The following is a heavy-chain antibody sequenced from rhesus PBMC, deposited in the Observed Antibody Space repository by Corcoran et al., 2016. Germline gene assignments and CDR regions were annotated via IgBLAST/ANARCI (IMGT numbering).Heavy chain of an antibody. Sequence: VQLQESGPGLVKPSETLSLTCAVSGYSISTGYYWSWIRQPPGKGLEWIGYITYSGSTSYNPSLKSRVTISRDTSKNQFSLKLSSVTAADTAVYDCARAIQWVQMDYWGQGVLVTVSS. J-gene: IGHJ4*01. V-gene: IGHV4-122*02. CDR1: GYSISTGYY. D-gene: IGHD5-24*01. CDR2: ITYSGST. CDR3: ARAIQWVQMDY.